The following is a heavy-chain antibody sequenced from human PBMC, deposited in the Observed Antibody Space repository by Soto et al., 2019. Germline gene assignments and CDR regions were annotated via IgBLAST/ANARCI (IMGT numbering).Heavy chain of an antibody. CDR1: GFNFRSYG. Sequence: GSLRLSCAASGFNFRSYGMHWVRQAPGKGLEWVAVISYDGSNKFYADPVKGRFTISRDNSKNTLYLQMNSLRAEDTAVYYCARDHEAFHYYGSGSLDYYYSGMDVWGQGTTVTVSS. D-gene: IGHD3-10*01. J-gene: IGHJ6*02. CDR3: ARDHEAFHYYGSGSLDYYYSGMDV. V-gene: IGHV3-30-3*01. CDR2: ISYDGSNK.